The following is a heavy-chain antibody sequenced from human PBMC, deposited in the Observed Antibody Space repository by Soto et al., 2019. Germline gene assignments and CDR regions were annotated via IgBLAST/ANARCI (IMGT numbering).Heavy chain of an antibody. CDR1: GYTFTGYY. V-gene: IGHV1-2*04. D-gene: IGHD2-2*01. Sequence: GASVKVSCKASGYTFTGYYMHWVRQAPGQGLEWMGWINPNSGGTNYAQKFQGWVTMTRDTSISTAYMELSRLRSDDTAVYYCARVAVYCSSTSCPDAFDIWGQGTMLTVSS. CDR3: ARVAVYCSSTSCPDAFDI. J-gene: IGHJ3*02. CDR2: INPNSGGT.